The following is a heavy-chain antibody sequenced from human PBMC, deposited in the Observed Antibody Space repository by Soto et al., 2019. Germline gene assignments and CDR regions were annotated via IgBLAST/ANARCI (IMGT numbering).Heavy chain of an antibody. D-gene: IGHD1-26*01. CDR1: GGSISGYY. J-gene: IGHJ4*02. V-gene: IGHV4-4*07. Sequence: SETLSLTCTVSGGSISGYYWSWIRQPAGQGLEWIGRIYTSGSTNYNPSLKSRVTMSVDTSKNQFSLKLSSVTAADTAVYYCAGDRGSYPYYLDYLGQGTLVAAST. CDR2: IYTSGST. CDR3: AGDRGSYPYYLDY.